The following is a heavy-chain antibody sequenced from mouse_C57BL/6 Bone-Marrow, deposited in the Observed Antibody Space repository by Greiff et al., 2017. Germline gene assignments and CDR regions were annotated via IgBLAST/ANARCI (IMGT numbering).Heavy chain of an antibody. D-gene: IGHD1-1*01. CDR3: TTRNYYGSSYWYFDV. CDR1: GFNIKDAY. Sequence: VPLQQSGAELVRPGASVKLSCTASGFNIKDAYMHWVQQRPEQGLEWIGWIDPENGDTEYASKFQGKATITADTSSNTAYLQLSSLTSEDTAIYYCTTRNYYGSSYWYFDVWGTGTTVTVSS. V-gene: IGHV14-4*01. CDR2: IDPENGDT. J-gene: IGHJ1*03.